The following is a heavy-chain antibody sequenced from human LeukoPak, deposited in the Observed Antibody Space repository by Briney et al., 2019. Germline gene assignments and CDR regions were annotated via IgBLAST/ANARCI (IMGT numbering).Heavy chain of an antibody. CDR1: GFPFSGYA. CDR2: ISYDGSIE. V-gene: IGHV3-30*03. D-gene: IGHD1-26*01. Sequence: GGSLRLSCAAFGFPFSGYAMHWVHQAPGKGLEWVAIISYDGSIEHYADSVRGRFTVSRDNSKNTVYLQMNSLRTDDTARYFCAREEEGELPDYWGQGTLVTVSS. J-gene: IGHJ4*02. CDR3: AREEEGELPDY.